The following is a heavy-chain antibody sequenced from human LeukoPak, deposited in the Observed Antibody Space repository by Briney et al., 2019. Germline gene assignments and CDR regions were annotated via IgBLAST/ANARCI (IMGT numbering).Heavy chain of an antibody. CDR2: IYGDGST. CDR3: ARLTPWYGSGTYSYFDS. Sequence: PSETLSLTCTVSGGSITSYYWTWIRQPPGKGLEWIGFIYGDGSTKYNPSLKSRVTISVDTSKNQFSLKVSSVTAADTGIYYCARLTPWYGSGTYSYFDSWGQGTLVTVSS. D-gene: IGHD3-10*01. CDR1: GGSITSYY. J-gene: IGHJ4*02. V-gene: IGHV4-59*08.